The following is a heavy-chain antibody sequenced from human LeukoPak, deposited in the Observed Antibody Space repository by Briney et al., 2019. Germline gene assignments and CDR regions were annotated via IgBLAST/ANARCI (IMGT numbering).Heavy chain of an antibody. J-gene: IGHJ4*02. D-gene: IGHD4-17*01. Sequence: PSQTLSLTCTVSGGSISSGSYYWSWIRQPAGKGLEWIGRIYTSGSTNYNPSLKSRVTISVDTSKNQFSLKLSSVTAADTAVYYCARDGYGDYADYWGQGTLVTVSS. CDR3: ARDGYGDYADY. CDR2: IYTSGST. CDR1: GGSISSGSYY. V-gene: IGHV4-61*02.